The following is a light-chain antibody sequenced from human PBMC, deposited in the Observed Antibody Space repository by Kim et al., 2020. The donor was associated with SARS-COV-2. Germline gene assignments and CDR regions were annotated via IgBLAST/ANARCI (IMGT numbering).Light chain of an antibody. CDR3: SSYAGSTNYV. CDR1: SSDVGRFNY. V-gene: IGLV2-8*01. J-gene: IGLJ1*01. Sequence: QPALTQPPSASGSPGQSVTISCTGTSSDVGRFNYVSWYQQHPGKAPKLMIYEVTKRPSGVPDRFSGSKSGDTASLTVSGLQAEDEADYYCSSYAGSTNYVFGTGTKVTVL. CDR2: EVT.